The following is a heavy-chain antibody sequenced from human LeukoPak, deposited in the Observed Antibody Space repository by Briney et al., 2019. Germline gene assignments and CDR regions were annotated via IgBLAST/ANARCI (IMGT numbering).Heavy chain of an antibody. J-gene: IGHJ4*02. CDR2: IIPILGIA. CDR1: GGTFSSYA. D-gene: IGHD2-15*01. V-gene: IGHV1-69*04. CDR3: ATRYCSGGSCYLDY. Sequence: GASVKVSCKASGGTFSSYAISWVRQAPGQGLEWMGRIIPILGIANYAQNFQGRLTMTRDTSTSTVYMELSSLRSEDTAVYYCATRYCSGGSCYLDYWGQGTLLIVSS.